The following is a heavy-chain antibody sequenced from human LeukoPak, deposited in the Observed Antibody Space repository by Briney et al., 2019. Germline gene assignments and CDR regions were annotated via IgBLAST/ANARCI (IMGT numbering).Heavy chain of an antibody. CDR2: INPNSGGT. CDR1: GYTFTGYY. D-gene: IGHD3-22*01. Sequence: VASVKVSCKASGYTFTGYYMHWVRQAPGQGLEWMGWINPNSGGTNYAQKFQGRVTMTRDTSISTAHMELSRLRSDDTAVYYCARGLPKQPGQYYYDSSADYWGQGTLVTVSS. J-gene: IGHJ4*02. V-gene: IGHV1-2*02. CDR3: ARGLPKQPGQYYYDSSADY.